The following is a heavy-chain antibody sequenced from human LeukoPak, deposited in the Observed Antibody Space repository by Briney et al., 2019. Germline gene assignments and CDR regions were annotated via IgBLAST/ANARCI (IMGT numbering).Heavy chain of an antibody. Sequence: GASVKVSCKASGYTFTAYHIHWVRQAPGQGLEWMGIINASGNTTRYAQKFQGRVTMTRDTSTSTVYMELNNLRSDDTAVYYYGTNFWSGLAFLTSYGMDVWGQGTTVTVSS. J-gene: IGHJ6*02. CDR1: GYTFTAYH. CDR3: GTNFWSGLAFLTSYGMDV. CDR2: INASGNTT. V-gene: IGHV1-46*01. D-gene: IGHD3-3*01.